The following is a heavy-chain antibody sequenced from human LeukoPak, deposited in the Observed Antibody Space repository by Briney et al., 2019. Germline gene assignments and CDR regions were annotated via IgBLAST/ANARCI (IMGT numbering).Heavy chain of an antibody. Sequence: GGSLRLSCAASGFTFNSYVMTWVRQAPGKGPEWISAISESSSSTYYADYVKGRFTISRDNSKNTLYLEMNSLRAEDTAIYYCAKGGETYYNYYYMDVWGKGTTVSVSS. CDR1: GFTFNSYV. CDR2: ISESSSST. D-gene: IGHD3-10*01. CDR3: AKGGETYYNYYYMDV. J-gene: IGHJ6*03. V-gene: IGHV3-23*01.